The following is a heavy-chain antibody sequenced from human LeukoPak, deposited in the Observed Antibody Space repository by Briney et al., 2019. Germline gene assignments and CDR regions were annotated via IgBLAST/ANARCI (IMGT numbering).Heavy chain of an antibody. CDR3: ARDGLVGASSAGFDY. CDR2: INTNTGNP. Sequence: ASVKVSCKASGYTFTSYAMNWARQAPGQGLEWMGWINTNTGNPTYAQGFTGRFVFSLDTSVSTAYLQISSLKAEDTAVYYCARDGLVGASSAGFDYWGQGTLVTVSS. CDR1: GYTFTSYA. D-gene: IGHD1-26*01. V-gene: IGHV7-4-1*02. J-gene: IGHJ4*02.